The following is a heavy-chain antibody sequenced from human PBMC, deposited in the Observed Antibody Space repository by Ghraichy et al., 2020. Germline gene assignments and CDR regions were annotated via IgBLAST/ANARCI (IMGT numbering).Heavy chain of an antibody. CDR1: GFSFGDYE. CDR2: ISSSGGNI. Sequence: LSLTCAASGFSFGDYEMNWVRQAPGKGLEWVSYISSSGGNIYYADSVKGRFTISRDNAKNSLYLQMNSLRAEDTAVYYCARVVANYFDYWGQGTLVTVSS. V-gene: IGHV3-48*03. CDR3: ARVVANYFDY. D-gene: IGHD5-12*01. J-gene: IGHJ4*02.